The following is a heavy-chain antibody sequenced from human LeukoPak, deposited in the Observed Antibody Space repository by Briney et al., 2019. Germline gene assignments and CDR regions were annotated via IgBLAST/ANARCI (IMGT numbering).Heavy chain of an antibody. J-gene: IGHJ4*02. CDR1: GGSISSYY. CDR3: ARGGYYYDSSGYYALMV. D-gene: IGHD3-22*01. CDR2: IYTSGST. V-gene: IGHV4-4*07. Sequence: KASETLSLTCTVSGGSISSYYWSWLRQPAGKGLEWIGRIYTSGSTNYNPSLKSRVTMSVDTSKNQFSLKLSSVTAADTAVYYCARGGYYYDSSGYYALMVWGQGTLVTVPS.